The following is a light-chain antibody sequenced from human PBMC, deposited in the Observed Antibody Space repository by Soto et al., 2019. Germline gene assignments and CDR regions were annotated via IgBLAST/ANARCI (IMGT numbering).Light chain of an antibody. Sequence: DIVMTQSPDSLAVSLGERATINCKSSQSVFFNSNNKNYLAWYQQKPGQPPKLLIYWASTRESGVPDRFSGSGSGIDFTLTISSLKAEDVAFYYCQQYYNIPPTFGQGTKVDI. J-gene: IGKJ1*01. CDR1: QSVFFNSNNKNY. V-gene: IGKV4-1*01. CDR2: WAS. CDR3: QQYYNIPPT.